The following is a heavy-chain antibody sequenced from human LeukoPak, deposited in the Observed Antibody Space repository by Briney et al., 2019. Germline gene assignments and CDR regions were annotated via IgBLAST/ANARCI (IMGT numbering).Heavy chain of an antibody. Sequence: PSETLSLTCAVYGWSFSGYYWSWIRQPPGKGLEWIGEINHSGSTNYNPSLKGRVTISVDTSKNQFSLQLNSVTPEDTAVYYCARDKPRAGSSFDYWGQGTLVTVSS. J-gene: IGHJ4*02. D-gene: IGHD3-10*01. CDR1: GWSFSGYY. CDR3: ARDKPRAGSSFDY. CDR2: INHSGST. V-gene: IGHV4-34*01.